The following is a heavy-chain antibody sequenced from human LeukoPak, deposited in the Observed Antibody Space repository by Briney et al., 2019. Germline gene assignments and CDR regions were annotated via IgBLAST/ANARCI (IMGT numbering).Heavy chain of an antibody. J-gene: IGHJ6*03. D-gene: IGHD2-2*01. Sequence: PGGSLRLSCAASGFTFSSYSMNWVRQAPGKGLGRVSSISSSSSYIYYADPVKGRFTISRDNAKNSLYLQMNSLRAEDTAVYYCARVSPAAGMPTYYYYYYMDVWGKGTTVTVSS. CDR3: ARVSPAAGMPTYYYYYYMDV. CDR1: GFTFSSYS. V-gene: IGHV3-21*01. CDR2: ISSSSSYI.